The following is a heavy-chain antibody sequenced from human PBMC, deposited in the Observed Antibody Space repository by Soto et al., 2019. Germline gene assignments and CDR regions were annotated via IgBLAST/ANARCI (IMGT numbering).Heavy chain of an antibody. V-gene: IGHV3-21*01. J-gene: IGHJ6*02. CDR2: ISSSSNYI. D-gene: IGHD3-3*01. CDR1: GFTFSSYT. CDR3: ARDTGVFGVVIIDYYYGMDV. Sequence: GSLRLSCAASGFTFSSYTMNWVRQAPGKGLEWVSSISSSSNYIYYANSLKGRFTISRDNAKNSLYLQMHSLRAEDTAVYYCARDTGVFGVVIIDYYYGMDVWGQGTTVTVSS.